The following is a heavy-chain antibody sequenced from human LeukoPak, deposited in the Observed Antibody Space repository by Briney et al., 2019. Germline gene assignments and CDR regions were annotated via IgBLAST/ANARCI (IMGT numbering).Heavy chain of an antibody. CDR3: ARLADFWRASFDY. D-gene: IGHD3-3*01. V-gene: IGHV1-46*01. J-gene: IGHJ4*02. Sequence: ASVKVSCKASGYTFTSYYMHWVRQAPGQGLEWMGIINPSGGSTSYAQKFQGRVTMTTDTSTSTAYMELRSLRSDDTAVYYCARLADFWRASFDYWGQGTLVTVSS. CDR1: GYTFTSYY. CDR2: INPSGGST.